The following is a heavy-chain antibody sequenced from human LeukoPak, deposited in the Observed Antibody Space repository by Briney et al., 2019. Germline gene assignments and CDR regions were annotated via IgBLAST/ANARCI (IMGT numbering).Heavy chain of an antibody. Sequence: GGSLRLSCAASGFTFSSYGMHWVRQAPGKGLEWVALISYDVSNKYYADSVKGRFSISRDNSKDTLYLQMNSLRTEDTAVYFCARGGYNWNFGDHWGQGTLVTVSS. J-gene: IGHJ4*02. CDR3: ARGGYNWNFGDH. CDR1: GFTFSSYG. D-gene: IGHD1-7*01. CDR2: ISYDVSNK. V-gene: IGHV3-30*03.